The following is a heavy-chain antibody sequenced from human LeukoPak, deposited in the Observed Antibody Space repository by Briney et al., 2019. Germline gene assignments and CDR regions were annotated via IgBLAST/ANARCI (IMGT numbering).Heavy chain of an antibody. J-gene: IGHJ4*02. CDR1: GFTFSSYG. CDR2: IRYDGSNK. CDR3: AKVSSGSYPWYFDY. V-gene: IGHV3-30*02. D-gene: IGHD3-10*01. Sequence: GGSLRLSCAASGFTFSSYGMHWVRQAPGKGLEWVAFIRYDGSNKYYADSAKGRFTISRDNSKNTLYLQMNSLRAEDTAVYYCAKVSSGSYPWYFDYWGQGTLVTVSS.